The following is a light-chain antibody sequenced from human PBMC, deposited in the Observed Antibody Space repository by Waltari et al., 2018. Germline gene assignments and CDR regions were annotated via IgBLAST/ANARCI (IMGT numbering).Light chain of an antibody. CDR1: QDISNY. J-gene: IGKJ4*01. CDR2: DAS. V-gene: IGKV1-33*01. CDR3: QQYDNLPLT. Sequence: DNQMTQSLSSLSASVGDRVTITCQASQDISNYLNWYQQKPGKAPKLLIYDASNLETGVPSRFSGSGSGTDFTFTISSLQPEDIATYYCQQYDNLPLTFGGGTRWRSN.